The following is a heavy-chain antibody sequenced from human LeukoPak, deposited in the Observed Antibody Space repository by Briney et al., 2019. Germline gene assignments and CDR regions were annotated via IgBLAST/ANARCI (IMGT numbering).Heavy chain of an antibody. J-gene: IGHJ4*02. D-gene: IGHD1-26*01. CDR2: INTDGSVT. V-gene: IGHV3-74*01. CDR3: VTDRYSDSAFGD. Sequence: PGGSLRLSCAASGITVSTFWMHWVRQAPREGLVWVSRINTDGSVTNYADSVEGRFTISRDNAKNMLYLQMNDLRAEDTAVYYCVTDRYSDSAFGDWGQGTLVTVSS. CDR1: GITVSTFW.